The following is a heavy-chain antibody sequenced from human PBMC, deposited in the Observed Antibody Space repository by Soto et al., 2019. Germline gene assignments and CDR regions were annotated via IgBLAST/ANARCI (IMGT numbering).Heavy chain of an antibody. CDR3: QGGGIYYYYGMDV. Sequence: SETLSLTCTVSGGSISSSSYYWGWIRQPPGKGLEWIGSIYYSGSTYYNPSPKSRVTISVDTSKNQFSLKLSSVTAADTAVYYCQGGGIYYYYGMDVWGQGTTVTVSS. CDR1: GGSISSSSYY. CDR2: IYYSGST. V-gene: IGHV4-39*01. J-gene: IGHJ6*02. D-gene: IGHD3-16*01.